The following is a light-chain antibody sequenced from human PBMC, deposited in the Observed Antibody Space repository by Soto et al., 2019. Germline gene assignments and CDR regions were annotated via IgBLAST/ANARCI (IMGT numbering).Light chain of an antibody. CDR2: ANS. J-gene: IGLJ2*01. CDR3: QSYDSSLSGSV. Sequence: QSVLTQPPSVSGAPGQRVIISCTGSSSNIGAGYDVHWYQQLPGTAPKLIIYANSNRPSGVPDRFSGSKSFSSGSLAITGLQAEDEADYYCQSYDSSLSGSVFGGGTKVTVL. CDR1: SSNIGAGYD. V-gene: IGLV1-40*01.